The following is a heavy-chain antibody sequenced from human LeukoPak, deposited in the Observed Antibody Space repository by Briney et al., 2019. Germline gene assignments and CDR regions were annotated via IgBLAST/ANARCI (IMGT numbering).Heavy chain of an antibody. CDR2: IYYSGST. D-gene: IGHD6-6*01. J-gene: IGHJ4*02. V-gene: IGHV4-39*01. Sequence: SETLSLTCTVSGGSISSSSYYWGWIRQPPGKGLEWIGSIYYSGSTYYNPSLKSRVTISVDTSENQFSLKLSSVTAADTAVYYCATVPRRQLDHDYWGQGTLVTVSS. CDR3: ATVPRRQLDHDY. CDR1: GGSISSSSYY.